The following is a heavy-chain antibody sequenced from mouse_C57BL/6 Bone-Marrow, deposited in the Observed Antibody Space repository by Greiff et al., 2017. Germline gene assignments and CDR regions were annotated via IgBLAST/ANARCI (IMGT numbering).Heavy chain of an antibody. CDR2: IYPTSGRT. Sequence: VQLQPPGAELVKPGASVKMSCKASGYTFTSYWITWVKQRPGQGLEWIGDIYPTSGRTNYNETFKSKAILTVDTSSNTAYMQLSSLTSEDSAVFYCARSGPLGRSFDYWGQGTTLTVSS. J-gene: IGHJ2*01. V-gene: IGHV1-55*01. CDR3: ARSGPLGRSFDY. D-gene: IGHD4-1*01. CDR1: GYTFTSYW.